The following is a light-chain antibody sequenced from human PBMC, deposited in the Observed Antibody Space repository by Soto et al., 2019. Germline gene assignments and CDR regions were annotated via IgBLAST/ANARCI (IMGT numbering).Light chain of an antibody. CDR2: KVT. CDR1: SSDIGTYDY. CDR3: SSYTSNTTHVI. Sequence: QSALTQPASVSGSPGQSITIPCTGTSSDIGTYDYVSWYQQHPGQAPRLIVYKVTYRPSGVSNRFSDSKSGNTASLTFSGLQAEDEADYYCSSYTSNTTHVIFGGGTKLTVL. V-gene: IGLV2-14*01. J-gene: IGLJ2*01.